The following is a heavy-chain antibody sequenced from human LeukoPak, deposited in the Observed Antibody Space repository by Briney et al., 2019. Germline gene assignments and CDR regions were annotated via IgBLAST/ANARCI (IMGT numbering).Heavy chain of an antibody. CDR3: ARDPSMVRGENTPYFDY. D-gene: IGHD3-10*01. Sequence: ASVKVSCKASGGTFSSYAISWVRQAPGQGLEWMGGIIPIFGTANYAQKFQGRVTITADESTSTAYMELSSLRSEDTAVYYCARDPSMVRGENTPYFDYWGQGTLVTVSS. CDR2: IIPIFGTA. CDR1: GGTFSSYA. V-gene: IGHV1-69*13. J-gene: IGHJ4*02.